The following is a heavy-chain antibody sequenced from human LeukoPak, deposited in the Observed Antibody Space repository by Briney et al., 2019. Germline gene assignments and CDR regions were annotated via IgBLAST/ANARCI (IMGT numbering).Heavy chain of an antibody. CDR2: ISSSSSYI. V-gene: IGHV3-21*01. CDR1: GFTFSSYS. CDR3: ARDFGDYEYYYDSSGDEDY. D-gene: IGHD3-22*01. Sequence: GGSLRLSCAASGFTFSSYSMNWVRQAPGKGLEWVASISSSSSYIYYADSVKGRFTISRDNAKNSLYLQMNSLRAEDTAVYYCARDFGDYEYYYDSSGDEDYWGQGTLVTVSS. J-gene: IGHJ4*02.